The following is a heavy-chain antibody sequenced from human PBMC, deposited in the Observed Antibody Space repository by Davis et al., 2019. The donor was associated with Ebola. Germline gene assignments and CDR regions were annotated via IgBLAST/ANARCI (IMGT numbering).Heavy chain of an antibody. J-gene: IGHJ4*02. Sequence: MPSETLSLTCTVSGGSISTYYLSWIRQPPGKGLEWIGYIYYSGSTNYNPSLKSRVTISVDTARNQFSLKLTSVTTPDTAVYYCARAQFPPTSDHWGQGTLVTVSS. CDR1: GGSISTYY. D-gene: IGHD5-24*01. CDR3: ARAQFPPTSDH. V-gene: IGHV4-59*01. CDR2: IYYSGST.